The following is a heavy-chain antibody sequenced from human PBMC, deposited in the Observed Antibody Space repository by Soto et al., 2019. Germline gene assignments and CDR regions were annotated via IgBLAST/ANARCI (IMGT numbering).Heavy chain of an antibody. D-gene: IGHD5-12*01. Sequence: SETLSLTCTVSGGSISSSSYYWGWIRQPPGKGLEWIGRINHSGSTNYNPSLKSRVTISVDTSRNQFSLRLSSMTAADTALYYCARVLGGGWLLYWYFDLWGRGTLVTVSS. CDR3: ARVLGGGWLLYWYFDL. CDR2: INHSGST. J-gene: IGHJ2*01. CDR1: GGSISSSSYY. V-gene: IGHV4-39*07.